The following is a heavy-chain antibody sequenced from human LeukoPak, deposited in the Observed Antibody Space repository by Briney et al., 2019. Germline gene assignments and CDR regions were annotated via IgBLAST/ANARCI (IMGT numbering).Heavy chain of an antibody. J-gene: IGHJ3*01. CDR3: ARDRYYDSSGXAFDX. V-gene: IGHV4-59*01. Sequence: PSETLSLTCTVSGGSISSYYWSWIRQPPGKGLEWIGYIYYSGSTNYNPSLKSRVTISVDTSKNQFSLKLSSVTAADTAVYYCARDRYYDSSGXAFDXXGQGTMVTVSS. CDR1: GGSISSYY. CDR2: IYYSGST. D-gene: IGHD3-22*01.